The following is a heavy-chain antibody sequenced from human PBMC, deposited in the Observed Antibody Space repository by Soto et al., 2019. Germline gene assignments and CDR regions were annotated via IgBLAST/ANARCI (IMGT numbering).Heavy chain of an antibody. CDR1: GFTFSGSA. Sequence: GGSLRLSCAASGFTFSGSAMHWVRQASGKGLEWVGRIRSKANSYATAYAASVKGRFTISRDDSKNTAYLQMNSLKTEDTAVYYCTRPSDHGDNPWDYYYMDVWGKGTTVTVSS. V-gene: IGHV3-73*01. J-gene: IGHJ6*03. D-gene: IGHD4-17*01. CDR3: TRPSDHGDNPWDYYYMDV. CDR2: IRSKANSYAT.